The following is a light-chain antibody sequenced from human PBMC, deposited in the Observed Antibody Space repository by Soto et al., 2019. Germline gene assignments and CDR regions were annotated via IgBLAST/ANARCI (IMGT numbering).Light chain of an antibody. V-gene: IGKV3-15*01. CDR2: GAS. CDR1: QSVSSD. CDR3: QQYNNWPPKKS. Sequence: EIVMTQSPAHLSVSPGARATLSCRASQSVSSDLAWYQQKPGQDPRLLIYGASTWATGIPARFSGSGSGTGFTLTISSLQSEDFAVYYCQQYNNWPPKKSFGQGTKVEIK. J-gene: IGKJ1*01.